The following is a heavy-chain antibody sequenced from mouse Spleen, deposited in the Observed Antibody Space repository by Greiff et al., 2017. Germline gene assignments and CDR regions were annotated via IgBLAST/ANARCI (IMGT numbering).Heavy chain of an antibody. CDR2: IDPSDSYT. D-gene: IGHD2-1*01. V-gene: IGHV1-50*01. J-gene: IGHJ2*01. Sequence: QVQLQQPGAELVKPGASVKLSCKASGYTFTSYWMQWVKQRPGQGLEWIGEIDPSDSYTNYNQKFKGKATLTVDTSSSTAYMQLSSLTSEDSAVYYCARSGDYGNYCDYWGQGTTLTVSS. CDR1: GYTFTSYW. CDR3: ARSGDYGNYCDY.